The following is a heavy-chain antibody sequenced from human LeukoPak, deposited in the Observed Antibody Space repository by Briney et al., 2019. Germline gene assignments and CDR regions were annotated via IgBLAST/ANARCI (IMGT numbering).Heavy chain of an antibody. V-gene: IGHV4-59*01. Sequence: SETLSLTCAVYGGSFSGYYWSWIRQPPGKGLEWIGYIYYSGSTNYNPSLKSRVTISVDTSKNQFSLKLTSVTAAETAVYYCARGILGRYYFDYWGQGTLVTVSS. CDR2: IYYSGST. CDR3: ARGILGRYYFDY. CDR1: GGSFSGYY. D-gene: IGHD3-3*02. J-gene: IGHJ4*02.